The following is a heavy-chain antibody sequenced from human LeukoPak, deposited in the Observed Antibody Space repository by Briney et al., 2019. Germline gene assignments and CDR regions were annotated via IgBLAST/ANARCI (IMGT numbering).Heavy chain of an antibody. V-gene: IGHV3-48*04. D-gene: IGHD3-16*01. CDR3: ARVIGSYGDSAY. CDR2: ISSTSSAI. CDR1: GFTFSSFS. Sequence: PGGSLRLSCAASGFTFSSFSMNWVRQAPGKGLEWLSYISSTSSAIYYADSLKGRFTISGDNAKNSLYLQMDSLRAEDTAVYYCARVIGSYGDSAYWGQGTLVTVSS. J-gene: IGHJ4*02.